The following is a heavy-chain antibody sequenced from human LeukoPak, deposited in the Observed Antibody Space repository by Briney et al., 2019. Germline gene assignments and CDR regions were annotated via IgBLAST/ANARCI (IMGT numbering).Heavy chain of an antibody. D-gene: IGHD4-23*01. CDR3: AGEYGGNQTGDY. Sequence: GGSLRLSCAASGFTFSSYEMNWVRHAPGKGLEWVSYISSSGSTIYYADSAKGRFTISRDNAKNSLYLQMNSLRAEDTAVYYCAGEYGGNQTGDYWGQGTLVTVSS. V-gene: IGHV3-48*03. J-gene: IGHJ4*02. CDR1: GFTFSSYE. CDR2: ISSSGSTI.